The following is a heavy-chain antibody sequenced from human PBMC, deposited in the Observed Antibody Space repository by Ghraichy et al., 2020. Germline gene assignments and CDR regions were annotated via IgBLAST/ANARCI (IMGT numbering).Heavy chain of an antibody. Sequence: SETLSLTCTVSGDSIGTYYWSWVRQPAGKGLEWIGRVSGSGNVDYNPSLESRVTMSVDTSKNQFSLNLTSVTATDTAVDYCVGRGNWFEPWGQGTLVTVSS. CDR1: GDSIGTYY. D-gene: IGHD3-10*01. CDR2: VSGSGNV. V-gene: IGHV4-4*07. J-gene: IGHJ5*02. CDR3: VGRGNWFEP.